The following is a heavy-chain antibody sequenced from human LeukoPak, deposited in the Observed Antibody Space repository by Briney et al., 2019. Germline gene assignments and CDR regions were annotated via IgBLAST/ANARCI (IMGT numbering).Heavy chain of an antibody. D-gene: IGHD3-10*01. CDR3: ARDLYGSGSYSAFDI. CDR1: GGSISSYY. CDR2: IYYSGST. J-gene: IGHJ3*02. Sequence: PSETLSLTCTVSGGSISSYYWSWIRQPPGKGLEWIGYIYYSGSTNYNPSLKSRVTISVDTSKNQFSLKLSSVTAADTAVYYCARDLYGSGSYSAFDIWGQGTMVTVSS. V-gene: IGHV4-59*12.